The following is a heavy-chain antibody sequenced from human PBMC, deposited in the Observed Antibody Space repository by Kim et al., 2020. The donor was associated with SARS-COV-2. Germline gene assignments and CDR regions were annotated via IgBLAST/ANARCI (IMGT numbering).Heavy chain of an antibody. CDR3: ARHSGSYLGYYYYGMDV. CDR1: GFTVSSNY. Sequence: GGSLRLSCAASGFTVSSNYMSWVRQAPGKGLEWASVIYSGGSTYYADSVKGRFTISRDNSKNTLFLQMNSLRAEDTAVYYCARHSGSYLGYYYYGMDVWGQGTTVTVSS. J-gene: IGHJ6*02. V-gene: IGHV3-66*02. D-gene: IGHD1-26*01. CDR2: IYSGGST.